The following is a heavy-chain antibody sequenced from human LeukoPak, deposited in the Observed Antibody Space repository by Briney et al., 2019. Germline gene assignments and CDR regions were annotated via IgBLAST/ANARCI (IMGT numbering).Heavy chain of an antibody. J-gene: IGHJ4*02. D-gene: IGHD4-17*01. Sequence: PGGSLRLSCAASGFTLSSNYMSWVRQAPGKGLEWVSDIYSGGSTYYAESVKGRCTISRDNSKNTLYLQMNSPRAEDTAVYYCARDQEGDYQPLNYWGEGTLVTVSS. CDR1: GFTLSSNY. CDR3: ARDQEGDYQPLNY. CDR2: IYSGGST. V-gene: IGHV3-53*01.